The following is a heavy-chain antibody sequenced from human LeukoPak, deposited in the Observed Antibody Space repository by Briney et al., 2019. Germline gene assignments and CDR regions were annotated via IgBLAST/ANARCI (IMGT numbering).Heavy chain of an antibody. Sequence: SETLSLTCTVSGGSISSYYWSWIRQPAGKGLEWIGRIYTSGSTNYNPSLKSRVTMSVDTSKNQFSLKLSSVTAADTAVYYCARTRVVAATLYYFDYWGQGTPVTVSS. J-gene: IGHJ4*02. CDR3: ARTRVVAATLYYFDY. CDR1: GGSISSYY. CDR2: IYTSGST. V-gene: IGHV4-4*07. D-gene: IGHD2-15*01.